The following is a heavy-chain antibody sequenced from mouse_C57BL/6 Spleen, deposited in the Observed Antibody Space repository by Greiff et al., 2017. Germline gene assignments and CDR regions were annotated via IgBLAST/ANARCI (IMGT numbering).Heavy chain of an antibody. Sequence: VQLQQSGPELVKPGASVKMSCKASGYTFTDYNMHWVKQSHGQSLEWIGYINPNNGGTSYNQKFKGKATLTVNKSSSTAYMELRSLTSEDSAVYDCARSGVTTDYYAMDYWGQGTTVTVSS. V-gene: IGHV1-22*01. D-gene: IGHD2-2*01. CDR2: INPNNGGT. CDR1: GYTFTDYN. CDR3: ARSGVTTDYYAMDY. J-gene: IGHJ4*01.